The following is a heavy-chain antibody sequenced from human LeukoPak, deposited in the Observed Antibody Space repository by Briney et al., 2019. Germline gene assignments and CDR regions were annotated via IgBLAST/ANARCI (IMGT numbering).Heavy chain of an antibody. V-gene: IGHV3-30*19. D-gene: IGHD3-22*01. CDR1: GFTFRNYG. CDR2: ISYDGSNK. J-gene: IGHJ4*02. CDR3: ARGGVYYDSSGYGFGGY. Sequence: GGSLRLSCAASGFTFRNYGMHWVRQAPGKGLEWVAVISYDGSNKYYADSVKGRFTISRDNSKNTLYLQMNSLRAEDTAVYYCARGGVYYDSSGYGFGGYWGQGTLVTVSS.